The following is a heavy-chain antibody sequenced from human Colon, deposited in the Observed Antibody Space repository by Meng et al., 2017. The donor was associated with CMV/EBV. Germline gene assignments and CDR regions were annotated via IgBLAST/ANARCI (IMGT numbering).Heavy chain of an antibody. CDR3: ARAAEMATIVGYFDY. CDR1: GFTFSSYE. V-gene: IGHV3-48*03. CDR2: ISSSGSTI. J-gene: IGHJ4*02. D-gene: IGHD5-24*01. Sequence: GGSLRLSCAASGFTFSSYEMNWVRQAPGKGLEWVSYISSSGSTIYYADSVKGRFTISRDNAKNSLYLQMNSLRAEDTAVYYCARAAEMATIVGYFDYWGQGTLVTVSS.